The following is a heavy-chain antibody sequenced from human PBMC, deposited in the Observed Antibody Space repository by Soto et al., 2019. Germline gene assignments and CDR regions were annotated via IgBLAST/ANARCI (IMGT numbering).Heavy chain of an antibody. D-gene: IGHD3-10*01. CDR3: ARERGFGEFFGMDV. Sequence: TLSLTCTVSVGSSSSGGYYWSWIPQHPGKGLEWIGYIYYSGSTYYNPSLKSRVTISVDTSKNQFSLKLSSVTAADTAVYYCARERGFGEFFGMDVWGQGTTVTSP. V-gene: IGHV4-31*03. CDR2: IYYSGST. CDR1: VGSSSSGGYY. J-gene: IGHJ6*02.